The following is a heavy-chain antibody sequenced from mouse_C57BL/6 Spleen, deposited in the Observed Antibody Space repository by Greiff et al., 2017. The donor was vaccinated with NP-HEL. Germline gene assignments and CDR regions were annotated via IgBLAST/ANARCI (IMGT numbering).Heavy chain of an antibody. CDR1: GYTFTSYW. D-gene: IGHD4-1*01. CDR2: IDPSVSYT. CDR3: ASLGYFDY. J-gene: IGHJ2*01. V-gene: IGHV1-69*01. Sequence: VQLQQPGAELVLPGASVKLSCKASGYTFTSYWMHWVKQRPGQGLEWIGEIDPSVSYTNYTQKFKGKSTLTVDKSSSTAYMQLSSLTSEDAAVYYCASLGYFDYWGQGTTLTVSS.